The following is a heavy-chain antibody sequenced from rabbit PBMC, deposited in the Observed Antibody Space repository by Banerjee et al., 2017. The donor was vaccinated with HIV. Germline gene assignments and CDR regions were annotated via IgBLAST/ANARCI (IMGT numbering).Heavy chain of an antibody. Sequence: QEQLEESGGDLVKPGASLTLTCTASGFSFSNGYWMCWVRQAPGKGLELIACINADGSGGTYYASWAKGRFTISKTSSTTVTLQMTSLTAADTATYFCARYIHGGGYVVSLWGPGTLVTVS. CDR3: ARYIHGGGYVVSL. D-gene: IGHD2-1*01. J-gene: IGHJ4*01. CDR2: INADGSGGT. V-gene: IGHV1S45*01. CDR1: GFSFSNGYW.